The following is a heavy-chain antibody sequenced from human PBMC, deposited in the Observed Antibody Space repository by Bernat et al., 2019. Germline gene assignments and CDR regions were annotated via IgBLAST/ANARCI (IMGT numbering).Heavy chain of an antibody. V-gene: IGHV3-23*01. CDR3: AKDYKSKYCTSTICYEDDY. D-gene: IGHD2-2*01. J-gene: IGHJ4*02. Sequence: EVQLLESGGGLVQPGGSLRLSCAASGFTFSSYAMSWVRQAPGKGLEWISGISNSGGSKYYADSVKGRFTISRDNSKNTLYLQMNSLRAEDTAVYYCAKDYKSKYCTSTICYEDDYWGQGTLVTVSS. CDR2: ISNSGGSK. CDR1: GFTFSSYA.